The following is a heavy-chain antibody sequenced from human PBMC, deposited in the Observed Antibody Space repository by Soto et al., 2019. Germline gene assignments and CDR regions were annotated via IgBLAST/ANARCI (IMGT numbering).Heavy chain of an antibody. D-gene: IGHD2-15*01. J-gene: IGHJ3*02. Sequence: ASVKVSCKASGSTFTSYDINWVRQATGQGLEWMGWMNPNSGNTGYAQKFQGRVTMTRNTSISTAYMELSSLRSEDTAVYYCARGIYCSGGSCYLDAFDIWGQGTMVTVSS. CDR3: ARGIYCSGGSCYLDAFDI. V-gene: IGHV1-8*01. CDR1: GSTFTSYD. CDR2: MNPNSGNT.